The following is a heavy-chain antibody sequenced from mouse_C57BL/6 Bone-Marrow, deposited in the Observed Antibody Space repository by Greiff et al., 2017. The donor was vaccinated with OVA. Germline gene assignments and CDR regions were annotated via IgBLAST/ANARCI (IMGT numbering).Heavy chain of an antibody. CDR1: GYTFTNYW. J-gene: IGHJ2*02. V-gene: IGHV1-59*01. D-gene: IGHD1-1*01. CDR2: IAPSDSYI. CDR3: AHYGSRLYLHY. Sequence: FQLQQPGAELVRPGTSVKLSCKASGYTFTNYWMHWVKQRPGQGLEWIGVIAPSDSYINYNQKFKGRATLTVDTSSSTAYMHLSSLTSEDSAVYYCAHYGSRLYLHYWGQGTSLTVSS.